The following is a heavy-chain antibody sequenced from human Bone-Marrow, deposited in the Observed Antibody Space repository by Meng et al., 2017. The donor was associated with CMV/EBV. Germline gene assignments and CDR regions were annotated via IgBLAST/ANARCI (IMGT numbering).Heavy chain of an antibody. Sequence: GESLKISCAASGFTFSRYNMNWVRQAPGKGLEWVSSISSSSTYIYHADSVKGRFTISRDNAKNSLYLQMNSLRAEDTAVYYCAREPPLADTPQKNSNYWGQGTLVTVSS. D-gene: IGHD2-15*01. V-gene: IGHV3-21*01. CDR3: AREPPLADTPQKNSNY. J-gene: IGHJ4*02. CDR1: GFTFSRYN. CDR2: ISSSSTYI.